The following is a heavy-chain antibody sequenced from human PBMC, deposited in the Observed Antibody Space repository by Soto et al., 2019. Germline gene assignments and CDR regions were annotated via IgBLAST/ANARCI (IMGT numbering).Heavy chain of an antibody. J-gene: IGHJ6*02. CDR3: ARVVVGHGSGSYYNPGRTGSLVYGMDV. D-gene: IGHD3-10*01. V-gene: IGHV4-31*03. Sequence: SETLSLTCTVSGGSISSGGYYWSWIRQHPGKGLEWIGYIYYSGSTYYNPSLKSRVTISVDTSKNQFSLKLSSVTAADTAVYYCARVVVGHGSGSYYNPGRTGSLVYGMDVWGQGTTVTVSS. CDR1: GGSISSGGYY. CDR2: IYYSGST.